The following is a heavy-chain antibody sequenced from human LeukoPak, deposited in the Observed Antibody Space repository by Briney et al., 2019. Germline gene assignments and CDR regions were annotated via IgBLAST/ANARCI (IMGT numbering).Heavy chain of an antibody. CDR1: GFTISSYE. Sequence: PGGSLRLSCAASGFTISSYEMNWVRQAPGKGLEWVSYISSSSSTIYYADSVKGRFTISRDNAKNSLYLQMNSLRDEDTAVYYCAREDTAMVYYFDYWGQGTLVTVSS. CDR3: AREDTAMVYYFDY. D-gene: IGHD5-18*01. V-gene: IGHV3-48*02. J-gene: IGHJ4*02. CDR2: ISSSSSTI.